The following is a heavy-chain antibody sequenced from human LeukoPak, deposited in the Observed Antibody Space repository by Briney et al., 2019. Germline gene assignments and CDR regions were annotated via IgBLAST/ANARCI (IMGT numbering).Heavy chain of an antibody. D-gene: IGHD6-13*01. CDR1: GFTFSGSA. Sequence: PGGSLRLSCAASGFTFSGSAMHWVRQASGKGLEWVGRIRSKANSYATAYAASVKGRFTISRDDSKNTAYLQMNSLKTEDTAVYYCTREFGSSWYEFEDYFDYWGQGTLVTVSS. CDR3: TREFGSSWYEFEDYFDY. V-gene: IGHV3-73*01. J-gene: IGHJ4*02. CDR2: IRSKANSYAT.